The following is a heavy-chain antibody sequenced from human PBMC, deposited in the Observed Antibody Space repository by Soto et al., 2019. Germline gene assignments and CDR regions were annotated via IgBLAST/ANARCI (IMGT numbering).Heavy chain of an antibody. V-gene: IGHV4-31*03. Sequence: PSETLSLTCTVSCGSISSGGYYWSWIRQHPGKGLEWIGYIYYSGSTYYNPSLKSRVTISVDTSKNQFSLKLSSVTAADTAVYYCARDFTDSSGPTLGMGVWGQGTTVTVSS. D-gene: IGHD6-19*01. CDR1: CGSISSGGYY. CDR3: ARDFTDSSGPTLGMGV. CDR2: IYYSGST. J-gene: IGHJ6*02.